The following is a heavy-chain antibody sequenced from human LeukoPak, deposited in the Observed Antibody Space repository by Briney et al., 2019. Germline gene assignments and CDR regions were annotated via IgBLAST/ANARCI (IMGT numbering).Heavy chain of an antibody. CDR1: GGSFSGYY. CDR3: ARPYSRESGYDFVFEY. CDR2: INHSGST. D-gene: IGHD5-12*01. V-gene: IGHV4-34*01. Sequence: SETLSLTCAVYGGSFSGYYWSWIRQPPGKGLEWIGEINHSGSTKYNPSLKSRVTISVDTSKNQISLKLSSVTAADTAVYYCARPYSRESGYDFVFEYWGQGTLVTVSS. J-gene: IGHJ4*02.